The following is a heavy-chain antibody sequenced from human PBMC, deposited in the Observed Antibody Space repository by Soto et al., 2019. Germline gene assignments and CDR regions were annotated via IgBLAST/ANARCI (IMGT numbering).Heavy chain of an antibody. D-gene: IGHD2-15*01. CDR2: ISGSGGST. Sequence: PGGSLRLSCAASGFTFSSYAMSWVRQAPGKGLEWVSAISGSGGSTYYADSVKGRFTISRDNSKNTLYLQMNSLRAEDTAVYYCAKERYCSGGSCYGGLDYWGQGTLVAVSS. V-gene: IGHV3-23*01. CDR1: GFTFSSYA. J-gene: IGHJ4*02. CDR3: AKERYCSGGSCYGGLDY.